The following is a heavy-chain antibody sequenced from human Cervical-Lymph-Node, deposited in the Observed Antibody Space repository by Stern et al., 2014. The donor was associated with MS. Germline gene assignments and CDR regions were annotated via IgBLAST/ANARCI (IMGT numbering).Heavy chain of an antibody. CDR3: AHLPCGGDCFSYYFDY. Sequence: QVTLKESGPTLVKPTQTLTLTCTFSGFSLSTSGVGVGWIRQPPGKALEWLALIYWDDDKRYSPSLKSRLTITKDTSKNQVVLTMTNMDPVDTATYYCAHLPCGGDCFSYYFDYWGQGTLVTVS. J-gene: IGHJ4*02. CDR2: IYWDDDK. CDR1: GFSLSTSGVG. D-gene: IGHD2-21*02. V-gene: IGHV2-5*02.